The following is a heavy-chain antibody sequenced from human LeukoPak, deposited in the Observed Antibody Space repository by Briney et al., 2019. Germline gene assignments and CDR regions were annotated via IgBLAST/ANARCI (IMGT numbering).Heavy chain of an antibody. Sequence: GGSLRLSCAASGFTFSSYRMSWVRQAPGKGLEWVADIKQDGGEKYTVDSVKGRFTIYRDNAKNSLHLQRRSLRAEDTGEYYCAKIMGGAWAFDYWGQGTLVTVSS. V-gene: IGHV3-7*01. D-gene: IGHD2-8*01. CDR2: IKQDGGEK. J-gene: IGHJ4*02. CDR1: GFTFSSYR. CDR3: AKIMGGAWAFDY.